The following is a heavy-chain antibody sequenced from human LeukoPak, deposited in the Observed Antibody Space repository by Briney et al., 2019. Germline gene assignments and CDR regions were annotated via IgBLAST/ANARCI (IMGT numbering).Heavy chain of an antibody. CDR3: AKVGGGSWSKDAFDI. D-gene: IGHD2-15*01. CDR2: ISGNNGNT. J-gene: IGHJ3*02. Sequence: ASVKVSCKASGYTFSSYGLSWVRQAPGQGVEWMGWISGNNGNTNYAQKLQGRVTMTTDTSTSTAYMELRSLRSDDTAVYYCAKVGGGSWSKDAFDIWGQGTMVTVSS. CDR1: GYTFSSYG. V-gene: IGHV1-18*01.